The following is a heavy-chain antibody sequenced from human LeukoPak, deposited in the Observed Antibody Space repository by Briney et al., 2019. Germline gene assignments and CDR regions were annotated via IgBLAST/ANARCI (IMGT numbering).Heavy chain of an antibody. D-gene: IGHD3-22*01. CDR2: IFYSGST. CDR3: ARSRPTYYYDSSGTNFDY. Sequence: KPSETLSLTRTVPGGPLRIYYWRWIRQPPGKGLEVIGYIFYSGSTNYNPSLKSRVTISVDPSKNQFSLKLSSVTAADTAVYYCARSRPTYYYDSSGTNFDYWGQGTLVTVSS. J-gene: IGHJ4*02. V-gene: IGHV4-59*08. CDR1: GGPLRIYY.